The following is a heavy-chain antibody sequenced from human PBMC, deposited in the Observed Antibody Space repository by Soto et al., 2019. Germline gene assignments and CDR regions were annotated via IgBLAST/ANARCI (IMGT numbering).Heavy chain of an antibody. CDR1: GGTFSSYA. D-gene: IGHD3-3*01. J-gene: IGHJ6*02. Sequence: EASVKVSCKASGGTFSSYAISWVRQAPGQGLEWMGGIIPIFGTANYAQKFQGRVTITADESTSTAYMELSSLRSEDTAVYYCARKTIFGVVRAPYYYYYGMDVWGQGTTVTVSS. V-gene: IGHV1-69*13. CDR3: ARKTIFGVVRAPYYYYYGMDV. CDR2: IIPIFGTA.